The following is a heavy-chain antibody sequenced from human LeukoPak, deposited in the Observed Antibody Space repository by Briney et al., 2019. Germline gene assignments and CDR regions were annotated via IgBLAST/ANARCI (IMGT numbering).Heavy chain of an antibody. CDR3: ATSGWYGADY. CDR1: GFTFSSYW. Sequence: GGSLRLSCAASGFTFSSYWMTWIRQAPGKGLEWVSSISSSSSYIYYADSVKGRFTISRDNAKNSLYLQMNSLRAEDTAVYYCATSGWYGADYWGQGTLVTVSS. D-gene: IGHD6-19*01. J-gene: IGHJ4*02. CDR2: ISSSSSYI. V-gene: IGHV3-21*01.